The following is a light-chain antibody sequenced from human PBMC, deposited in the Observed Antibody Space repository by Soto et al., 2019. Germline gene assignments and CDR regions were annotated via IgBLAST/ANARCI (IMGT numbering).Light chain of an antibody. CDR1: QSVLYSSNNKNY. CDR3: QQYYSTRFT. V-gene: IGKV4-1*01. Sequence: DIVMTQSPDSLAVSLGERATINCKSSQSVLYSSNNKNYLAWYQQKPGQPPKLLIYWASTRESGVPDRFSGSGCGTDFTLTISSLQAEDVAVYYCQQYYSTRFTFGPWTKVDIK. CDR2: WAS. J-gene: IGKJ3*01.